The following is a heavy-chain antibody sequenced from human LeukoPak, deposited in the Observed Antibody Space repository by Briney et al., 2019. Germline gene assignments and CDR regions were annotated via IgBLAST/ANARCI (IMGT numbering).Heavy chain of an antibody. J-gene: IGHJ6*03. D-gene: IGHD3-22*01. CDR1: GGSFSGYY. Sequence: RPSETLSLTCAVYGGSFSGYYWSWIRQPPGKGLEWIGETNHSGSTNYNPSLKSRVTISVDTSKNQFSLKLSSVTAADTAVYYCARTYYYDSMVDYYYMDVWGKGTTVTVSS. CDR3: ARTYYYDSMVDYYYMDV. CDR2: TNHSGST. V-gene: IGHV4-34*01.